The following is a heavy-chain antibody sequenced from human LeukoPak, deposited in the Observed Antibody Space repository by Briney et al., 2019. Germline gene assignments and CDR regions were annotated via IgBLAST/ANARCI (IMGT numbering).Heavy chain of an antibody. CDR3: ARASSSSRSILWYFDY. Sequence: NPGGSLRLSCAASGFTFSSYSMNWVRQAPGKGLEWVSSISSSSSYIYYADSVKGRFTISRDNAKNSLYLQMNSLRAEDTAVYYCARASSSSRSILWYFDYWGQGTLVTVSS. D-gene: IGHD6-13*01. CDR2: ISSSSSYI. J-gene: IGHJ4*02. CDR1: GFTFSSYS. V-gene: IGHV3-21*01.